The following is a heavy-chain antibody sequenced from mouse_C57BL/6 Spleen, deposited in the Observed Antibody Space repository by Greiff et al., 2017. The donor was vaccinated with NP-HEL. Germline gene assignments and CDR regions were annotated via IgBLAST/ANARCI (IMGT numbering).Heavy chain of an antibody. J-gene: IGHJ2*01. Sequence: QVQLKQPGAELVKPGASVKLSCKASGYTFTSYWMHWVKQRPGQGLEWIGMIYPNSGSTNYNEKFKSKATLTVAKSSSTAYMKLSSLTYEDSAVYYCARGGLLRGFDYWGQGTTLTASS. CDR3: ARGGLLRGFDY. CDR1: GYTFTSYW. CDR2: IYPNSGST. V-gene: IGHV1-64*01. D-gene: IGHD2-3*01.